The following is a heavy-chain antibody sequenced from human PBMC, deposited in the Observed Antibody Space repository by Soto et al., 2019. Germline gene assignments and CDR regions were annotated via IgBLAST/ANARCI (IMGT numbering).Heavy chain of an antibody. V-gene: IGHV3-30*03. Sequence: GGSLRLSCVASGFRFSSYSMNWVRQAPGKGPEWVAYISYDGNNQYYAHSVKGRFTISRENSKNTLYLQMNNLRAEDTAVYYCARASRYCTNGVCLGNFDYWGQGTLVTVSS. CDR1: GFRFSSYS. CDR3: ARASRYCTNGVCLGNFDY. D-gene: IGHD2-8*01. J-gene: IGHJ4*02. CDR2: ISYDGNNQ.